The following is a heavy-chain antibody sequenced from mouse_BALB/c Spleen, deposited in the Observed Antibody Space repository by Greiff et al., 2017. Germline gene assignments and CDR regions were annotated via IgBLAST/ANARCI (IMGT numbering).Heavy chain of an antibody. V-gene: IGHV2-9*02. Sequence: QVQPQQSGPGLVQPSQSLSIPFTVSGFSLTSYGVHWVRQPPGKGLEWLGVIWAGGSTNYNSALMSRLSISKDNSKSQVFLRMNSLQTDDTAMYYCAGEAARATFAYWGQGTLVTVSA. D-gene: IGHD3-1*01. CDR3: AGEAARATFAY. CDR2: IWAGGST. J-gene: IGHJ3*01. CDR1: GFSLTSYG.